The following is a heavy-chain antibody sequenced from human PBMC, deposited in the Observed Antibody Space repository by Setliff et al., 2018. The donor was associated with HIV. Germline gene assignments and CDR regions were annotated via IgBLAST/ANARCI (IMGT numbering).Heavy chain of an antibody. V-gene: IGHV4-4*02. CDR1: GGSISSSNW. CDR2: IYHSGST. J-gene: IGHJ4*02. D-gene: IGHD3-3*01. CDR3: ARCAYYNFWSGYYCGY. Sequence: KTSETLSLTCAVSGGSISSSNWWSWVRQPPGKGLEWIGEIYHSGSTNYDPSLKSRVTISVDKSKNQFSLKLSSVTAADTAVYYCARCAYYNFWSGYYCGYWGQGTLVTVSS.